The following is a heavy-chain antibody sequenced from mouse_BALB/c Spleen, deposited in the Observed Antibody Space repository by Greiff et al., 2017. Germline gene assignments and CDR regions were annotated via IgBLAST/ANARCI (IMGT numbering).Heavy chain of an antibody. D-gene: IGHD1-1*01. CDR2: ISNLAYSI. V-gene: IGHV5-15*02. J-gene: IGHJ1*01. Sequence: EVQRVESGGGLVQPGGSRKLSCAASGFTFSDYGMAWVRQAPGKGPEWVAFISNLAYSIYYADTVTGRFTISRENAKNTLYLEMSSLRSEDTAMYYCARVYGSSYDWYFDVWGAGTTVTVSS. CDR1: GFTFSDYG. CDR3: ARVYGSSYDWYFDV.